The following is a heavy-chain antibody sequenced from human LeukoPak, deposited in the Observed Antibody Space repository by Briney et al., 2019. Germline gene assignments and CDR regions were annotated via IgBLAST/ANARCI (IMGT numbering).Heavy chain of an antibody. CDR1: GFTFSSYG. CDR3: AKDSTHYRVWDDYDSAGLTY. J-gene: IGHJ4*02. D-gene: IGHD3-22*01. Sequence: PGGSLRLSCAASGFTFSSYGLHWVSQAPGKGLEWVAFIRYDGSNKYYADSVKGRVTISRDNSKNTLYLQMDSLRAEDTAVYYCAKDSTHYRVWDDYDSAGLTYWGQGTLVTVSS. V-gene: IGHV3-30*02. CDR2: IRYDGSNK.